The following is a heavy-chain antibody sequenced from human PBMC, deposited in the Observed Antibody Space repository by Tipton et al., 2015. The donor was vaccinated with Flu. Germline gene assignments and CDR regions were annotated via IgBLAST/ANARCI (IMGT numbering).Heavy chain of an antibody. J-gene: IGHJ4*02. CDR2: ISSSSSYI. V-gene: IGHV3-21*01. CDR1: GFTFSSYS. Sequence: QLQSGGGLIKPGGSLRLSCAASGFTFSSYSMNWVRQAPGKGLEWVSSISSSSSYIYYADSVKGRFTISRDNAKNSLYLQMNSLRAEDTAVYYCARGRRYGDYIFDYWGQGTLVTVSS. D-gene: IGHD4-17*01. CDR3: ARGRRYGDYIFDY.